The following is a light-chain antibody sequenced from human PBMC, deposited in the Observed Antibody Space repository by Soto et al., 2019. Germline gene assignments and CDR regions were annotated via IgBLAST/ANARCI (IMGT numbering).Light chain of an antibody. Sequence: EIVLTQSPATLSLSPGERATLSCRASQSVSSYLAWYQQKPGQAPRLLIYDASKRATGIPARFSGSGSGTDFTITIRSLEPEDFAFYYWQNRNTCPITFGQGTRLEIK. CDR1: QSVSSY. CDR3: QNRNTCPIT. CDR2: DAS. J-gene: IGKJ5*01. V-gene: IGKV3-11*01.